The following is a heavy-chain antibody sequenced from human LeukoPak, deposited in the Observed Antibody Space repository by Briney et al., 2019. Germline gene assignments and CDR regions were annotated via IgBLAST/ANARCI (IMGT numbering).Heavy chain of an antibody. Sequence: PGGSLRLSCAASGSTFSSYSMNWVRQPPGKGLEWIGSIYYSGSTHYNPSLKSRVTISVDTSKNQFSLKLSSVTAADTAVYYCARRERYYDILTGYSRGAFDIWGQGTMVTVSS. J-gene: IGHJ3*02. CDR3: ARRERYYDILTGYSRGAFDI. V-gene: IGHV4-39*01. CDR1: GSTFSSYSMN. D-gene: IGHD3-9*01. CDR2: IYYSGST.